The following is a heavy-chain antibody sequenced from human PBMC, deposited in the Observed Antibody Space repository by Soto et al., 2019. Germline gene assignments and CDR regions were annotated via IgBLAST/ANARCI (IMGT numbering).Heavy chain of an antibody. D-gene: IGHD3-9*01. J-gene: IGHJ4*02. CDR3: ARGGDYDILTGYYSVAFDY. CDR2: IYYSGST. CDR1: GGSISSYY. V-gene: IGHV4-59*08. Sequence: SETLSLTCTVSGGSISSYYWSWIRQPPGKGLEWIGYIYYSGSTNYNPSLKSRVTISVDTSKNQFSLKLSSVTAADTAVYYCARGGDYDILTGYYSVAFDYWGQGTLVTVSS.